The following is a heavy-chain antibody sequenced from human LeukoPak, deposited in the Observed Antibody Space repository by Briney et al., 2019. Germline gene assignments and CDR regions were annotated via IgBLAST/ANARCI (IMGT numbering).Heavy chain of an antibody. CDR1: GFTCSTYS. Sequence: GGSLRLSCAASGFTCSTYSVSLVRQAPGKGLEWVSSISSGSTYIYYADSVKGRFTISRDNANNSLYLQMNSLRAEDTAVYFCARGGRYKWNDYYFDYWGQGTLVTVSS. J-gene: IGHJ4*02. D-gene: IGHD1-1*01. CDR3: ARGGRYKWNDYYFDY. V-gene: IGHV3-21*01. CDR2: ISSGSTYI.